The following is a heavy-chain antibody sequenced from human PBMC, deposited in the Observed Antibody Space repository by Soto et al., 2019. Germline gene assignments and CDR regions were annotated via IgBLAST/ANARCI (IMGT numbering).Heavy chain of an antibody. CDR3: ARGRGALTVVSNWFDP. CDR1: GFNFEDYA. Sequence: PLRLSCEGFGFNFEDYAMHWIRQAPGKGLEWVSGINWNGGITGYADSVKGRFTVSRDNANNSLHLEMSSLKTEDTALYYCARGRGALTVVSNWFDPWGQGTLVTVSS. J-gene: IGHJ5*02. CDR2: INWNGGIT. D-gene: IGHD2-15*01. V-gene: IGHV3-9*01.